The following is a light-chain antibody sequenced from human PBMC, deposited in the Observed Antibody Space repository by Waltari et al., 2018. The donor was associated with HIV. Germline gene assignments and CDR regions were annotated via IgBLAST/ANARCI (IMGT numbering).Light chain of an antibody. Sequence: DIQMTHSPSSLSASLGARVTITCRASQSISSYLNWYQQKPGKAPKLLIYAASSLQSGVPSRFSGSGSGTDFTLTISSLQPEDFAKYHCQQSYTTPYSFGQGTKLAIK. CDR3: QQSYTTPYS. CDR1: QSISSY. V-gene: IGKV1-39*01. J-gene: IGKJ2*03. CDR2: AAS.